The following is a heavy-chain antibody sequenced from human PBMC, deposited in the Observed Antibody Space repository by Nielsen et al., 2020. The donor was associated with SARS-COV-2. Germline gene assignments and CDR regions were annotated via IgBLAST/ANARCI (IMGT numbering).Heavy chain of an antibody. Sequence: GGSLRLSCAASGFTFSSYAMSWVRQAPGKGLEWVSAISGSGGSTYYADSVKGRFTISRDNSKNTLYLQMNSLRAEDTAVYYCARRTGFGTPRDYYMDVWGKGTTVTVSS. CDR1: GFTFSSYA. J-gene: IGHJ6*03. CDR2: ISGSGGST. V-gene: IGHV3-23*01. CDR3: ARRTGFGTPRDYYMDV. D-gene: IGHD7-27*01.